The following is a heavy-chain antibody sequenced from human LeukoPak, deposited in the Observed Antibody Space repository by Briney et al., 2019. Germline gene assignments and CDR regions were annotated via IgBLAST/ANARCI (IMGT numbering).Heavy chain of an antibody. CDR3: AKDPSRVVTEPSFDY. J-gene: IGHJ4*02. Sequence: GGSLRLLCAAAGFTLAMDCIRWVRQAPGKGLGWVSCIRYDESNKYYADSVKGRFTISRDNSKNTLYLQMNSLRAEDTAVYYCAKDPSRVVTEPSFDYWGQGTLVTVSS. V-gene: IGHV3-30*02. D-gene: IGHD3-22*01. CDR1: GFTLAMDC. CDR2: IRYDESNK.